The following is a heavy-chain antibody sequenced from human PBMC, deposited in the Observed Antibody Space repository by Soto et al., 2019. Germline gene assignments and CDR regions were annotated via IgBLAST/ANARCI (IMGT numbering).Heavy chain of an antibody. CDR3: AKEGTETPYYYYGMNV. V-gene: IGHV3-30*18. Sequence: XVSLRLFCAASGFTFSHYAMHWVRQAPGKGLEWVAVISHDGSNKSYADSVKGRFTISRDNSKNTLYLQMNSLRAEDTAVYYCAKEGTETPYYYYGMNVWGQRTTVTVSS. J-gene: IGHJ6*02. CDR1: GFTFSHYA. CDR2: ISHDGSNK. D-gene: IGHD3-16*01.